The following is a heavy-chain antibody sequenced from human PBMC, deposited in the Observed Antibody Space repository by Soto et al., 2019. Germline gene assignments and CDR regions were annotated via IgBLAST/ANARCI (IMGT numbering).Heavy chain of an antibody. CDR2: IASDGRDK. J-gene: IGHJ4*02. CDR3: AKDRHIGPAGYYFDY. D-gene: IGHD6-13*01. Sequence: GGSLRLSCAPSGFTFSSYGMHWVRQAPGKGLEWVTVIASDGRDKKYADSVKGRFTISRDNSKSTLYLQMNSLRAEDTAVYYCAKDRHIGPAGYYFDYWGQGALVTVSS. CDR1: GFTFSSYG. V-gene: IGHV3-30*18.